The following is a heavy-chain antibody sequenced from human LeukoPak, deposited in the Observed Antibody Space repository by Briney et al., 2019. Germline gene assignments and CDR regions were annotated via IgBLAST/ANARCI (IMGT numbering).Heavy chain of an antibody. Sequence: SETLSLTRTASGGSISSSSYYWGWIRQPPGKGLEWIGSIYYSGSTYNNPSLKSRVTMSVDTSKNQFSLKLSSVTAADTAVYYCSRDYGAYYYYYMDVWGKGTTVTVSS. CDR1: GGSISSSSYY. V-gene: IGHV4-39*01. CDR3: SRDYGAYYYYYMDV. D-gene: IGHD4-17*01. J-gene: IGHJ6*03. CDR2: IYYSGST.